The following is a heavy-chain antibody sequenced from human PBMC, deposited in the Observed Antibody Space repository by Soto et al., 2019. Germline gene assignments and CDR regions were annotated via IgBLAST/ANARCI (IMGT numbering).Heavy chain of an antibody. V-gene: IGHV1-8*01. CDR2: MNPNSGNT. D-gene: IGHD2-21*01. CDR1: GYTFTSYD. CDR3: ARELCGGDCYSQGFDP. Sequence: ASVKVSCKASGYTFTSYDINCVRQATGQGLEWMGWMNPNSGNTGYAQKFQGRVTMTRNTSISTAYMELSSLRSEDTAVYYCARELCGGDCYSQGFDPWGQGTLVTVSS. J-gene: IGHJ5*02.